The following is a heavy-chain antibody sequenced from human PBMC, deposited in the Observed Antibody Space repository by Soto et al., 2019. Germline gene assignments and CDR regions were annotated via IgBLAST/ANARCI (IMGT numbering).Heavy chain of an antibody. CDR1: GDSFTSNTAP. V-gene: IGHV6-1*01. Sequence: QSGSLSCSISGDSFTSNTAPWYWISQSPSRGLEWLGRTYYRSKWYNDYAVSVKSRITINPDTSKNQFSLQLNSVTPEDTAVYYCARTYRSSTSSYYYYYMDIWGKGTTVTVSS. J-gene: IGHJ6*03. CDR3: ARTYRSSTSSYYYYYMDI. D-gene: IGHD2-2*01. CDR2: TYYRSKWYN.